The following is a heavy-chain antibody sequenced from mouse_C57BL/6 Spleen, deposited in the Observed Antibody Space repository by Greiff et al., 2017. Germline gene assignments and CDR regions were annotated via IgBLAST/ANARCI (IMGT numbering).Heavy chain of an antibody. J-gene: IGHJ2*01. CDR3: ARAYGNPVYFDY. V-gene: IGHV14-2*01. D-gene: IGHD2-1*01. CDR1: GFNIKDYY. CDR2: IDPEDGET. Sequence: VQLQQSGAELVKPGASVKLSCTASGFNIKDYYMHWVKQRTEQGLEWIGRIDPEDGETKYAPKFQGKATITAATSSNTAYLQLSSLTSEYTAVDYWARAYGNPVYFDYWGQGTTRTVSS.